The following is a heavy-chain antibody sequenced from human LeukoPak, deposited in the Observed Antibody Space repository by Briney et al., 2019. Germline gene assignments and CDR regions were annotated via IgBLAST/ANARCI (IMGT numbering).Heavy chain of an antibody. D-gene: IGHD5-18*01. CDR1: GGSISSSSYY. V-gene: IGHV4-39*07. CDR2: IYYSGST. Sequence: PSETLSLTCTVSGGSISSSSYYWGWIRQPPGKGLEWIGSIYYSGSTYYNPSLKSRVTISVDTSKNQFSLKLSSVTAADTAVYFCACTRDPGYIYGYSLRWFDPWGQGTLVTVSS. CDR3: ACTRDPGYIYGYSLRWFDP. J-gene: IGHJ5*02.